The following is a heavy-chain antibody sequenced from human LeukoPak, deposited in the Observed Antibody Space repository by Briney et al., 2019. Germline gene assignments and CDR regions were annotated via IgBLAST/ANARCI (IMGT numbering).Heavy chain of an antibody. CDR1: GYTFTGYY. CDR2: INPSGGST. D-gene: IGHD3-22*01. J-gene: IGHJ3*02. Sequence: ASVKVSCKASGYTFTGYYMHWVRQAPGQGLEWMGIINPSGGSTSYAQKFQGRVTMTRDMSTSTVYMELSSLRSEDTTVYYCARKRETYYYDSSGYYDAFDIWGQGKMVTVSS. CDR3: ARKRETYYYDSSGYYDAFDI. V-gene: IGHV1-46*01.